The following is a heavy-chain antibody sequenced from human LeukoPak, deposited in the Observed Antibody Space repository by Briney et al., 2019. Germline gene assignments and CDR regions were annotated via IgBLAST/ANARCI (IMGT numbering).Heavy chain of an antibody. Sequence: VASVKVSCKASGYTFTGYYMHWVRQAPGQGLEWMGWINPNSGGTNYAQKFQGRVTMTRDTSISTAYMELSRLRSDDKAVYYCARGGFGDYYDSSGYYYNWFDPWGQGTLVTVSS. J-gene: IGHJ5*02. V-gene: IGHV1-2*02. CDR1: GYTFTGYY. CDR2: INPNSGGT. D-gene: IGHD3-22*01. CDR3: ARGGFGDYYDSSGYYYNWFDP.